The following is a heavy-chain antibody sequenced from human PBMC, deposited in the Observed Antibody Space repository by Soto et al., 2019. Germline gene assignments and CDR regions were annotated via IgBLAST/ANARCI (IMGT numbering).Heavy chain of an antibody. CDR1: NGSISSPIYY. CDR2: IYHTGST. CDR3: AGRSSLASVQLFFREISNYKWFDP. J-gene: IGHJ5*02. Sequence: QLQLQESGPGLVKPSETLSLTCTVSNGSISSPIYYWAWIRQPPGKGLQWIGSIYHTGSTYYNPSLQGRVTISVDTSKNQFSLKLSSVTAADTAMYFCAGRSSLASVQLFFREISNYKWFDPWGQGTLVTVSS. D-gene: IGHD1-1*01. V-gene: IGHV4-39*01.